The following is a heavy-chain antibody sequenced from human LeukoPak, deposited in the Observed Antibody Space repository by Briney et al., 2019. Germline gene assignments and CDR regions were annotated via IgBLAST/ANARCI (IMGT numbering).Heavy chain of an antibody. Sequence: ASVKVSCKASGYTFTSYDINWVRQATGQGLEWMGWMNPNSGNTGYAQKFQGRVTMTRNTSISTAFMELSSLRSEDTAVYYCASLSLWPPMPNDYWGQGTLVTVSS. CDR2: MNPNSGNT. CDR3: ASLSLWPPMPNDY. V-gene: IGHV1-8*01. J-gene: IGHJ4*02. D-gene: IGHD3-16*01. CDR1: GYTFTSYD.